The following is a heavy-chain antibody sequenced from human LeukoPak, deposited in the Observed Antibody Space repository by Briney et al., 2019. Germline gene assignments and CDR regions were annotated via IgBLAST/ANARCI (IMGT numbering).Heavy chain of an antibody. Sequence: GGSLTLSCAGSGFTFSSSAMSWVRQAPGQGLEWVSVISDSGDYTSYADSVRGRFTISRDNSRNTLYLQMISLRPKDTAVYYCAKDTSIGKYCTNGVCSPFDYWGQGTLVTVSS. D-gene: IGHD2-8*01. J-gene: IGHJ4*02. CDR3: AKDTSIGKYCTNGVCSPFDY. CDR1: GFTFSSSA. CDR2: ISDSGDYT. V-gene: IGHV3-23*01.